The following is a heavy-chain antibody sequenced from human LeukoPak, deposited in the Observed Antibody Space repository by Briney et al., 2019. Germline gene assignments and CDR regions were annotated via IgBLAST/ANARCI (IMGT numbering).Heavy chain of an antibody. V-gene: IGHV4-59*01. D-gene: IGHD2-2*01. CDR3: ARGDFCSSTNCYLRPMDV. J-gene: IGHJ6*03. CDR2: IYYSGST. Sequence: PSETLSLTCTVSGGSISDYYWNWIRQPPGKGLEWIVYIYYSGSTTYNPSLKSRVTMSVDTAKNQFSLKLRSVTAADTAVYYCARGDFCSSTNCYLRPMDVWGKGTTVTVSS. CDR1: GGSISDYY.